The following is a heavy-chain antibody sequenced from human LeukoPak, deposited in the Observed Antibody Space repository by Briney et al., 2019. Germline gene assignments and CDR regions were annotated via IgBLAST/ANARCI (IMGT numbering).Heavy chain of an antibody. CDR1: GGSISSNY. Sequence: SETLSLTCTVSGGSISSNYWSWIRQPPGKGLEWIGEINHSGSTNYNPSLKSRVTISVDTSKNQFSLKLSSVTAADTAVYYCARGSGYSSSWYVAQLAEFDYWGQGTLVTVSS. J-gene: IGHJ4*02. V-gene: IGHV4-34*01. D-gene: IGHD6-13*01. CDR2: INHSGST. CDR3: ARGSGYSSSWYVAQLAEFDY.